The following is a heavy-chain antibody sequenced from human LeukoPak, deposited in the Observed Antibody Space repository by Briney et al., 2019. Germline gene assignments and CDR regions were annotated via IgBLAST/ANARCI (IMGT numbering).Heavy chain of an antibody. V-gene: IGHV3-7*01. J-gene: IGHJ4*02. CDR1: GFTFSSYA. CDR3: ARDRFVLRFLEWLYPFDY. Sequence: GGSLRLSCAASGFTFSSYAMSWIRQAPGKGLEWVANIKQDGSEKYYVDSVKGRFTISRDNAKNSLYLQMNSLRAEDTAVYYCARDRFVLRFLEWLYPFDYWGQGTLVTVSS. D-gene: IGHD3-3*01. CDR2: IKQDGSEK.